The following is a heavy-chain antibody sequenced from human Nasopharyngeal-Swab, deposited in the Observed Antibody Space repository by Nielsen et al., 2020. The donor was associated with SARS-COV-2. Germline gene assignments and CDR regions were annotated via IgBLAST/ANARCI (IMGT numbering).Heavy chain of an antibody. D-gene: IGHD3-10*01. V-gene: IGHV4-34*01. CDR3: ARETGSGSYFGMDV. CDR2: INYSGGT. J-gene: IGHJ6*02. Sequence: RQAPGKGLEWIGEINYSGGTNYNPSLNSRLTISIDRSKNQFSLKLRSVTAADASVYYCARETGSGSYFGMDVWGQGTTVTVSS.